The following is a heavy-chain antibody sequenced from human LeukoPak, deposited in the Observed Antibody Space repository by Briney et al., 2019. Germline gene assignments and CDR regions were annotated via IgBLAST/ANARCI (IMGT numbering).Heavy chain of an antibody. J-gene: IGHJ4*02. D-gene: IGHD3-10*01. CDR1: GFTFDDYA. CDR3: ARGKFGEFLSLIFDY. CDR2: ISWDGGST. Sequence: GGSLRLSCAASGFTFDDYAMHWVRQAPGKGLEWVSLISWDGGSTYYADSVKGRFTISRDNSKNSLYLQMNSLRAEDTAVYYCARGKFGEFLSLIFDYWGQGTLVTVSS. V-gene: IGHV3-43D*03.